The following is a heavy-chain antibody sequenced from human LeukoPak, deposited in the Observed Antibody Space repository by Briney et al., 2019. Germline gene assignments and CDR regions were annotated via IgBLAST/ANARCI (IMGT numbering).Heavy chain of an antibody. D-gene: IGHD1-1*01. CDR2: INNDGSSA. CDR1: GFTFNNYW. CDR3: ARRGTGHGMDV. Sequence: GGSLRLSCAASGFTFNNYWIHWVRQVPGKGLVWVSRINNDGSSASYVDSVKGRFTISRDDAKNTLFLQMNSLRAEDTAVYYCARRGTGHGMDVWGQGTTVIVSS. V-gene: IGHV3-74*01. J-gene: IGHJ6*02.